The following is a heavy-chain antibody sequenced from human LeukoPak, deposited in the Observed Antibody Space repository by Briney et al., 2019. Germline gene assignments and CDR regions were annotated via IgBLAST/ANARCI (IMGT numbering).Heavy chain of an antibody. CDR3: ARETYCGGGCYLTRGSYVDY. V-gene: IGHV1-3*01. CDR1: GYTFTSYA. CDR2: INAGNGNT. Sequence: GASVKVSCKASGYTFTSYAMHWVRQAPGQRLEWMGWINAGNGNTKYSQKFQGRVTITRDTSASTAYMELSSLRSEDTAVYYCARETYCGGGCYLTRGSYVDYWGQGTLVTVSS. J-gene: IGHJ4*02. D-gene: IGHD2-21*02.